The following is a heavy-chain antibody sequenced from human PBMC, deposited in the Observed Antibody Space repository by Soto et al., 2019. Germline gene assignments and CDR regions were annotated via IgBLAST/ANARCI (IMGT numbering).Heavy chain of an antibody. CDR3: ARSQGSSTTLEIYYYYYYGMDV. J-gene: IGHJ6*02. V-gene: IGHV1-69*01. Sequence: QVQLVQSGAEVKKPGSSVKVSCKASGGTFGSYAISWVRQAPGQGLEWMGGIIPIPGTANYAQKFQGRVTMAADDYTSTADMELSSLRSEDTAVYYCARSQGSSTTLEIYYYYYYGMDVWGQGTTVTVSS. D-gene: IGHD2-2*01. CDR2: IIPIPGTA. CDR1: GGTFGSYA.